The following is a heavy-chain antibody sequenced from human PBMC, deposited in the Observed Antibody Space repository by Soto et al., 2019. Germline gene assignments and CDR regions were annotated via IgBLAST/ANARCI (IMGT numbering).Heavy chain of an antibody. CDR2: IYPGDSDT. J-gene: IGHJ3*02. CDR1: GNSFNNW. CDR3: ARRRYYDILTGSDAFDI. V-gene: IGHV5-51*01. Sequence: GESLKISCKGLGNSFNNWIGWVRQMPGKGLEWVGIIYPGDSDTRYSPSFQGQVTISADKSISTAYLQWSSLKPSDSAMYYCARRRYYDILTGSDAFDIWGQGTMVTV. D-gene: IGHD3-9*01.